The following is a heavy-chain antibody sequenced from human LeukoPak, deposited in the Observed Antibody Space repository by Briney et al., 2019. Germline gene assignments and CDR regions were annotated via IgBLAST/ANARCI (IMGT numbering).Heavy chain of an antibody. CDR1: GGSINNNY. CDR2: VYSNGNT. CDR3: ASGTFDGPLYGTYWYFHF. V-gene: IGHV4-59*01. D-gene: IGHD1-14*01. J-gene: IGHJ2*01. Sequence: PSETLSLTCTVSGGSINNNYWSWIRQPPGKALKWIGYVYSNGNTNYNPSLKSRVTMSIETSKNQFSLKVPSVTAADTAVYYCASGTFDGPLYGTYWYFHFWGRGTLVTVSS.